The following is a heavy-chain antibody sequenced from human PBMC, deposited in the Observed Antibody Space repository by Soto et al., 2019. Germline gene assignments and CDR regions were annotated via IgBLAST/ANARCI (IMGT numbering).Heavy chain of an antibody. J-gene: IGHJ6*02. V-gene: IGHV1-2*04. CDR2: INPNSGGT. CDR1: GYTFTAYY. D-gene: IGHD6-13*01. Sequence: ASVKVSCKASGYTFTAYYMHCVRQAPGQGLEWMGWINPNSGGTNYAQKFQGWVTMTSDTSISTAYMELSRLRSDVTAVYYCARDIAAAVNNYYYGMDVWGQGTTVTV. CDR3: ARDIAAAVNNYYYGMDV.